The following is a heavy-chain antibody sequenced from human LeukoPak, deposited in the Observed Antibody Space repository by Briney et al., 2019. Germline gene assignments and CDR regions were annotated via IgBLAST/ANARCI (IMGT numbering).Heavy chain of an antibody. D-gene: IGHD6-13*01. CDR2: ISSSGSTI. CDR1: GFTFSDYY. Sequence: GGSLRLSCAASGFTFSDYYMSWIRQAPGKGLEGVSYISSSGSTIYYADSVKDRFTISRDNPKNSLYLQMNSLRAEDTAVYYCARDSGHSRSWYVPYYYYYMDVWGKGTTVTVSS. V-gene: IGHV3-11*04. CDR3: ARDSGHSRSWYVPYYYYYMDV. J-gene: IGHJ6*03.